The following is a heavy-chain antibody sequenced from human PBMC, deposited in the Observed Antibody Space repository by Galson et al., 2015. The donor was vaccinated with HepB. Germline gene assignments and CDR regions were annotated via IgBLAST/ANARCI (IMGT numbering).Heavy chain of an antibody. CDR1: GYTFTSYA. D-gene: IGHD2-2*01. CDR3: ARAPGYPAAGYHATNLDY. V-gene: IGHV1-3*01. Sequence: SVKVSCKASGYTFTSYAMHWVRQAPGQRLEWMGWINAGNGNTKYSQKFQGRVTITRDTSASTAYMELSSLRSEDTAVYYCARAPGYPAAGYHATNLDYWGQGTLVTVSS. CDR2: INAGNGNT. J-gene: IGHJ4*02.